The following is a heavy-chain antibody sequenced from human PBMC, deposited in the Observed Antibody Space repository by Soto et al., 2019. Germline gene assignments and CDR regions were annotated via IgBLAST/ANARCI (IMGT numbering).Heavy chain of an antibody. Sequence: SETLCLTCTVSGGSISGYYWSWIRQPPGKGLEWIGYIYYSGSTNYNPSLKSRVTISVDTSKNQFSLKLSSVTAADTAVYYCARHPELGYCSGGSCYSIDYWGQGTLVTVSS. D-gene: IGHD2-15*01. CDR3: ARHPELGYCSGGSCYSIDY. CDR2: IYYSGST. J-gene: IGHJ4*02. V-gene: IGHV4-59*01. CDR1: GGSISGYY.